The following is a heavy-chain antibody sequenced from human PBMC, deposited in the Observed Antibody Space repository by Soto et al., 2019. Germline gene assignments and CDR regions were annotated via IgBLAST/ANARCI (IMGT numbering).Heavy chain of an antibody. CDR2: INWNGASA. D-gene: IGHD6-25*01. CDR1: GFTFDNYA. J-gene: IGHJ4*01. CDR3: ARGLNKAALSFEY. V-gene: IGHV3-20*04. Sequence: GGSLRLSCTVSGFTFDNYAMSWVRQAPGKGLEWISGINWNGASAGYADSVKGRFTISRDNAKNSLYLQMNSLRAEDTALYYCARGLNKAALSFEYWGQGTLVTVSS.